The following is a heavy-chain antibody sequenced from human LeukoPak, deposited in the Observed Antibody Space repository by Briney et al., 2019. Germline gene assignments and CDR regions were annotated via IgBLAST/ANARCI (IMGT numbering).Heavy chain of an antibody. Sequence: SETLSLTCAVYGRSFSGYYWSWIRQPPGKGLEWIGEINHSGSTNYNPSPKSRVTISVDTSRNQFSLKLRSVTAADTAVYYCARAIVVVPAATSDYFDYWGQGTLVTVSS. V-gene: IGHV4-34*01. CDR3: ARAIVVVPAATSDYFDY. CDR2: INHSGST. D-gene: IGHD2-2*01. CDR1: GRSFSGYY. J-gene: IGHJ4*02.